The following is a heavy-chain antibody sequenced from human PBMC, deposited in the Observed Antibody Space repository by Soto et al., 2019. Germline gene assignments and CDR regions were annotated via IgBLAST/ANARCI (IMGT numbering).Heavy chain of an antibody. V-gene: IGHV3-33*01. D-gene: IGHD3-10*01. CDR3: ARSTNYYGSGSRKRDYGMDV. J-gene: IGHJ6*02. CDR1: GFTFSSYG. Sequence: QVQLVESGGGVVQPGRSLRLSCAASGFTFSSYGMHWVRQAPGKGLEWVAVIWYDGSNKYYADSVKGRFTISRDNSKNTLYLQMNSLRAEDTAVYYCARSTNYYGSGSRKRDYGMDVWGRGTTVTVSS. CDR2: IWYDGSNK.